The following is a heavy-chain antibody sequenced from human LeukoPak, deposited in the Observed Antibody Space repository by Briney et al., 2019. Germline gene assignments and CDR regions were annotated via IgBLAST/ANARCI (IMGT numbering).Heavy chain of an antibody. CDR1: GGSFSGYY. CDR2: INRSGST. Sequence: PSETLSLTCAVYGGSFSGYYWSWIRQPPGKGLEWIGEINRSGSTNYNPSLKSRVTISVDTSKNQFSLKLSSVTAADTAVYYCARVGYYYYYYMDVWGKGTTVTVSS. V-gene: IGHV4-34*01. CDR3: ARVGYYYYYYMDV. J-gene: IGHJ6*03.